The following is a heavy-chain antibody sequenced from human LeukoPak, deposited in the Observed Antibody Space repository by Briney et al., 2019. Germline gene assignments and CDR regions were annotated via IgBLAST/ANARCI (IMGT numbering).Heavy chain of an antibody. J-gene: IGHJ4*02. D-gene: IGHD3/OR15-3a*01. Sequence: GGSLRLSCAASGFTFSNYGMHWVRQAPGKGLEWVAVTSNDESNKYYADSVKGRFTISRDNSKNTLYLQMNRLRAEDTAVYYCARDPGLAYYFDYWGQGTLVTVSS. CDR3: ARDPGLAYYFDY. V-gene: IGHV3-30*03. CDR1: GFTFSNYG. CDR2: TSNDESNK.